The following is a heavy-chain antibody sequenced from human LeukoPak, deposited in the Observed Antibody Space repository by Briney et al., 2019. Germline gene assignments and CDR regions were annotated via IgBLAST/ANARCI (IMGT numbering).Heavy chain of an antibody. CDR1: GFTFSTYN. D-gene: IGHD3-10*01. Sequence: GSLRLSCAASGFTFSTYNMNWVRQAPGKGLEWVANIKQDGSEKYYVDSVKGRFTISRDNAKNSLYLQMNSLRAEDTAVYYCAIQKADLITMIRGIIAYWGQGTLVTVSS. V-gene: IGHV3-7*01. CDR3: AIQKADLITMIRGIIAY. CDR2: IKQDGSEK. J-gene: IGHJ4*02.